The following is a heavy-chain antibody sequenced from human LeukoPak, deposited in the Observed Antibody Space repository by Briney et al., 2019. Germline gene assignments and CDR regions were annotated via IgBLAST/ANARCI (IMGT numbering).Heavy chain of an antibody. Sequence: SETLSLTCAVYGGSFSVYYWGWIRQAPGKGLEWIGEINHNGGTNYNPSLESRVIISVDTSRKQFNLRLNSVTAADTAVYYCLQWFPESAMDAWGQGTTVTVSS. J-gene: IGHJ6*02. CDR2: INHNGGT. D-gene: IGHD3-10*01. V-gene: IGHV4-34*01. CDR1: GGSFSVYY. CDR3: LQWFPESAMDA.